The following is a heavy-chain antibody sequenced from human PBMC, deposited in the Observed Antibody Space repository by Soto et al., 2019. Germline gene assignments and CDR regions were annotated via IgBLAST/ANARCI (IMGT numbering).Heavy chain of an antibody. CDR1: CFAIISIRHY. Sequence: SDTLSLTCPVPCFAIISIRHYRRLYRQLAGKGLEWIGSIYYSGSTSYNPSLKSRVTISVDTSKDQFSLKLSSVTAADTAVYYCARPNRLRLRGYYYYYGMDVWGQGTTVT. CDR2: IYYSGST. J-gene: IGHJ6*02. CDR3: ARPNRLRLRGYYYYYGMDV. D-gene: IGHD5-12*01. V-gene: IGHV4-39*01.